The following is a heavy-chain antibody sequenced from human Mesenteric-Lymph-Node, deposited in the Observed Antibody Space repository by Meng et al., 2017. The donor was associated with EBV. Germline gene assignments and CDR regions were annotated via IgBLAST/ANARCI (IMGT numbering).Heavy chain of an antibody. J-gene: IGHJ4*02. Sequence: QVRLVQSGAEVKEPGASVKVSCKASGYTFTNYGINWVRQAPGQGIEWMGGISPYNGNTYSAQKFQGRVTMTTDTSTDTAYIELRSLRSDDTAVYSCARDVSGDGYTFDYWGQGTLVTVSS. D-gene: IGHD5-24*01. V-gene: IGHV1-18*01. CDR3: ARDVSGDGYTFDY. CDR2: ISPYNGNT. CDR1: GYTFTNYG.